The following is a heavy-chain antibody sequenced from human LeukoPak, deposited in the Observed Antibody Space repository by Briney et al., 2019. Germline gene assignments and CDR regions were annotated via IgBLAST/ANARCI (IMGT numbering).Heavy chain of an antibody. D-gene: IGHD2-15*01. CDR1: GFTFGDYA. J-gene: IGHJ3*02. CDR3: TRERTVYCSGGSCYLLHDAFDI. Sequence: GGSLRLSCTASGFTFGDYAMSWVRQAPGKGLEWVGFIRSKAYGGTTEYAASVKGRFTISRDDSKSIAYLQMNSLKTEDTAVYYCTRERTVYCSGGSCYLLHDAFDIWGQGTMVTVS. CDR2: IRSKAYGGTT. V-gene: IGHV3-49*04.